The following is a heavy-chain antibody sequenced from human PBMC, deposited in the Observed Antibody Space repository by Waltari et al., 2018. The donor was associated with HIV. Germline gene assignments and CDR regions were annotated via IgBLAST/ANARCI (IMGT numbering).Heavy chain of an antibody. J-gene: IGHJ4*02. V-gene: IGHV3-7*01. CDR2: IKQDGSDK. CDR1: GFTFSSYW. CDR3: ATSRTFDY. Sequence: DVQLVESGGGLVQPGGSLRISCIASGFTFSSYWMSWVRQDPGKGLEWVANIKQDGSDKHYVDSVKGRFTISRDNVKNSLYLQMNSLRAEDTAVYYCATSRTFDYWGQGTLVTVSS.